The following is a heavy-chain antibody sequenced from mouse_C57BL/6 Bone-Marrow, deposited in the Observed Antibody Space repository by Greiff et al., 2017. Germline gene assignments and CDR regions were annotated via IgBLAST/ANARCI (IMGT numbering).Heavy chain of an antibody. CDR1: GYTFTSYW. CDR3: ARKGIWYFDV. CDR2: IHPNSGST. Sequence: QVQLQQPGAELVKPGASVKLSCKASGYTFTSYWMHWVKQRPGQGLEWIGMIHPNSGSTNYNEKFKSKATLTVDKSSSTASMQLSSLTSEDSAVYYCARKGIWYFDVWGTGTTVTVSS. V-gene: IGHV1-64*01. J-gene: IGHJ1*03.